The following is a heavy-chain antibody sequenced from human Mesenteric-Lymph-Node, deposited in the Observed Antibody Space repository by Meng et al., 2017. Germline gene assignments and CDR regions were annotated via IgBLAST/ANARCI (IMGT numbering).Heavy chain of an antibody. CDR1: GFTFSSYA. CDR3: AKQAYSSSSDY. D-gene: IGHD6-6*01. CDR2: ISYDGSNK. V-gene: IGHV3-30*04. J-gene: IGHJ4*02. Sequence: GESLKISCAASGFTFSSYAMHWVRQAPGKGLEWVAVISYDGSNKYYADSVKGRFTISRDNSKNTLYLQMNSLRAEDTAVYYCAKQAYSSSSDYWGQGTLVTVSS.